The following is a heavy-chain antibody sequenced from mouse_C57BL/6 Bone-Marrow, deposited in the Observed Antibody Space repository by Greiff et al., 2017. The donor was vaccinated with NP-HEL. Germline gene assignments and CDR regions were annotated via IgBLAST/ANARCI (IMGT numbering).Heavy chain of an antibody. Sequence: VQLKESGPGLVAPSQSLSITCTVSGFSLTSYAISWVRQPPGKGLEWLGVIWTGGGTNYNSALKSRLSISKDKSKSQVFLKMNRLQTDDTARYYCAPIYDGYYEGYYAMDYWGQGTSVTVSS. D-gene: IGHD2-3*01. CDR2: IWTGGGT. J-gene: IGHJ4*01. V-gene: IGHV2-9-1*01. CDR1: GFSLTSYA. CDR3: APIYDGYYEGYYAMDY.